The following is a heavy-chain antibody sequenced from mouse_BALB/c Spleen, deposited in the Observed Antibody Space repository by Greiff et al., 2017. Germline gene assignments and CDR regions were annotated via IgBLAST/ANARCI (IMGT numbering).Heavy chain of an antibody. CDR3: ARLLRSGY. J-gene: IGHJ2*01. D-gene: IGHD1-1*01. V-gene: IGHV1S81*02. CDR2: INPSNGRT. Sequence: QVQLQQSGAELVKPGASVKLSCKASGYTFTSYWMHWVKQRPGQGLEWIGEINPSNGRTNYNEKFKSKATLTVDKSSSTAYMQLSSLTSEDSAVYYCARLLRSGYWGQGTTLTVSS. CDR1: GYTFTSYW.